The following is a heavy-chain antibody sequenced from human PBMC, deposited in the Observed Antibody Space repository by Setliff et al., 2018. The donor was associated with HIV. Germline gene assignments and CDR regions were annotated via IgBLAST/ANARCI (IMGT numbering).Heavy chain of an antibody. J-gene: IGHJ3*02. D-gene: IGHD2-21*01. CDR1: GFTFSSYW. V-gene: IGHV3-74*01. CDR2: INSDGSST. Sequence: GWSLRLSCAASGFTFSSYWMHWVRQAPGKGLVWVSRINSDGSSTSYADSVKGRFTISRDNAKNTLYLQMNSLRAEDTAVYYCARLLYCGGDCPRGHDAFDIWGQGTMVTVSS. CDR3: ARLLYCGGDCPRGHDAFDI.